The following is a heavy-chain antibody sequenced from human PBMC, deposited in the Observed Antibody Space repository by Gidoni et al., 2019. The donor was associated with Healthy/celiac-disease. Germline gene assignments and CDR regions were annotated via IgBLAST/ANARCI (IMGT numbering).Heavy chain of an antibody. J-gene: IGHJ4*02. V-gene: IGHV1-69*01. D-gene: IGHD5-12*01. CDR2: IIPILGTA. CDR1: RGTFSSYA. CDR3: ARDRDRVAAALDY. Sequence: VQLVPSETEVPTPGSSVKVSCTASRGTFSSYATSGVRQAPGQGREWMGGIIPILGTANYAQKFQGRVTITADEATSTAYRELSSLRDEDTAVYYCARDRDRVAAALDYWGKGTLVTVSS.